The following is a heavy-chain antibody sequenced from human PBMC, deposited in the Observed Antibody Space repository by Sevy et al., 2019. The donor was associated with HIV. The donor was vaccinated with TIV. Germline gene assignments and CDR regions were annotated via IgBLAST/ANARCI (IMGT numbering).Heavy chain of an antibody. CDR3: ARVARRRELLFPYYFDY. J-gene: IGHJ4*02. CDR2: IYYSGST. V-gene: IGHV4-59*01. CDR1: GGSISSYY. D-gene: IGHD1-26*01. Sequence: SETLSLTCTVSGGSISSYYWSWIRQPPGKGLEWIGYIYYSGSTNYNPSLKSRVTISVDTSKNQFSRKLSSVTAADTAVYYCARVARRRELLFPYYFDYWGQGTLVTVSS.